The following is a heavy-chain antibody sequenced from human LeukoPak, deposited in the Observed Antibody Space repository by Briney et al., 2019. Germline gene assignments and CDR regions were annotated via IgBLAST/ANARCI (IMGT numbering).Heavy chain of an antibody. V-gene: IGHV3-23*01. J-gene: IGHJ4*02. D-gene: IGHD3-10*01. CDR1: GLTFSSHA. Sequence: GSLRLSCAASGLTFSSHAMSWVRQVPGKGLEWVSAISGSGGSTYYADSVKGRFSISRDNSKNTLFLQMNSLRAEDTAVYYCARGSPLIDYWGLGTLVTVSS. CDR3: ARGSPLIDY. CDR2: ISGSGGST.